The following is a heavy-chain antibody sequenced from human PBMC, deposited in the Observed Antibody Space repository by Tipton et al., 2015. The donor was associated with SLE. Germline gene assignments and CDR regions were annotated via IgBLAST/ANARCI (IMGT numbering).Heavy chain of an antibody. J-gene: IGHJ4*02. D-gene: IGHD3-10*01. CDR2: IYTTVTT. CDR3: ARIGGNGSGTFYPDY. CDR1: GGSLNLCGYY. Sequence: TLSLTCTVSGGSLNLCGYYWSWIRQPAGKGLEWIGQIYTTVTTTYSPSLKSRVTISIDTYRNQFSLRLSSVTAADTADYFCARIGGNGSGTFYPDYWGRGTLVSVSS. V-gene: IGHV4-61*09.